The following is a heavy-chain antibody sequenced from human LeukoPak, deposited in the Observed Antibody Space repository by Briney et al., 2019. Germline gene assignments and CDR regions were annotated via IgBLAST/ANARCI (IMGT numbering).Heavy chain of an antibody. Sequence: SETLSLTCTVSGGSISSYYWSWIRQPPGKGLEWIGYIYYSGSTNYNPSLKSRVTISVDTSKNQFSLKLSSVTAADTAVYYCARDLGARWGRDNYYYYGMDVWGQGTTVTVSS. J-gene: IGHJ6*02. V-gene: IGHV4-59*01. CDR3: ARDLGARWGRDNYYYYGMDV. CDR2: IYYSGST. CDR1: GGSISSYY. D-gene: IGHD2-8*02.